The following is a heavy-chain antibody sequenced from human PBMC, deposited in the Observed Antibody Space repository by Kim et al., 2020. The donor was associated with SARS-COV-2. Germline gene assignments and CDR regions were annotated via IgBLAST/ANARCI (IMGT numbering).Heavy chain of an antibody. J-gene: IGHJ3*02. CDR2: IRSKAYGGTT. CDR3: TRDLKGGAARLRPNDAFDI. Sequence: GGSLRLSCTASGFTFGDYAMSWFRQAPGKGLEWVGFIRSKAYGGTTEYAASVKGRFTISRDDSKSIAYLQMNSLKTEDTAVYYCTRDLKGGAARLRPNDAFDIWGQGTMVTVSS. CDR1: GFTFGDYA. V-gene: IGHV3-49*03. D-gene: IGHD6-6*01.